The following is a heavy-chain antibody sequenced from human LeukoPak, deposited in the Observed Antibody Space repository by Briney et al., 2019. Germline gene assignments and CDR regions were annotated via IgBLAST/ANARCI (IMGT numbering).Heavy chain of an antibody. CDR3: ARIPDFYGALYYYYCMDV. V-gene: IGHV1-69*05. CDR2: ITPIFGTA. Sequence: SVKVSCKASGGTFSSYAISWVRQAPGQGLEWMGGITPIFGTANYAQKLQGRVTMTTDTSTSTAYMELRSLRSDDTAVYYCARIPDFYGALYYYYCMDVWGKGTTVTISS. CDR1: GGTFSSYA. J-gene: IGHJ6*03. D-gene: IGHD4-17*01.